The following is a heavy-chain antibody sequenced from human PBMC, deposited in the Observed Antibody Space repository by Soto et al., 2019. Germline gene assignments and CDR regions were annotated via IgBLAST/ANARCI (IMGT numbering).Heavy chain of an antibody. CDR2: ISYDGSNK. Sequence: QVQLVESGGGVVQPGRSLRLSCAASGFTFSSYGMHWVRQAPGKGLEWGAVISYDGSNKYYADSVKGRFTISRDNSKNTLYLQVNSRRAEDTAVYYCANVSYRSTGPTEYWGQGTLVSVSS. J-gene: IGHJ4*02. CDR1: GFTFSSYG. D-gene: IGHD6-13*01. CDR3: ANVSYRSTGPTEY. V-gene: IGHV3-30*18.